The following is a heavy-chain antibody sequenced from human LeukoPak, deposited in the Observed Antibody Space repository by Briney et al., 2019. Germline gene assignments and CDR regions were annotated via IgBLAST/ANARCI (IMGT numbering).Heavy chain of an antibody. V-gene: IGHV4-38-2*02. CDR3: ARGTCSSTSCYPWGNWFDP. D-gene: IGHD2-2*01. CDR1: NYSISSGDY. Sequence: SETLSLTCTVSNYSISSGDYWGWIRQSPGKGLEWIGAIYHSGSTQYNPSLRSRVTISVDTSKNEFSLKLSSVTAADTALYYCARGTCSSTSCYPWGNWFDPWGQGTLVTVSS. CDR2: IYHSGST. J-gene: IGHJ5*02.